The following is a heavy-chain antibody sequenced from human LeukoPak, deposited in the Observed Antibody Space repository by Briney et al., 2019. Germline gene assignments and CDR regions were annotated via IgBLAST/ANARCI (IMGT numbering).Heavy chain of an antibody. V-gene: IGHV4-59*08. D-gene: IGHD5-12*01. J-gene: IGHJ4*02. CDR3: ARLSRGYIDY. CDR1: GGSISSYY. CDR2: IYYSGST. Sequence: SETLSLTCTVSGGSISSYYWSWIRQPPGKGLEWIGYIYYSGSTSYNPSLKSRVTISVDTSKNQFSLKLSSVTAADTAVYYCARLSRGYIDYWGQGTLVTVSS.